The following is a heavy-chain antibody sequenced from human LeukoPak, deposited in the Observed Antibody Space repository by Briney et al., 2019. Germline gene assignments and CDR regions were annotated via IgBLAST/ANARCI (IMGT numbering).Heavy chain of an antibody. Sequence: GGSLRLSCAASVFTFSSYWMHWVRQAPGKGLVWVSRIQSDGSSTTYADSVKGRFTISRDNAKNTVYLQMSSLRVEDTAVYYCARDCGSGGCDYWGQGTLVTVSS. CDR1: VFTFSSYW. J-gene: IGHJ4*01. CDR2: IQSDGSST. D-gene: IGHD2-15*01. CDR3: ARDCGSGGCDY. V-gene: IGHV3-74*01.